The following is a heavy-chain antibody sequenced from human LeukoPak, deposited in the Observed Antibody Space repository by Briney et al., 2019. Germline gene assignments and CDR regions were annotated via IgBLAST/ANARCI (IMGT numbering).Heavy chain of an antibody. CDR3: ARPIVVVPAAIFNDAFDI. J-gene: IGHJ3*02. CDR1: GFTFSSYS. D-gene: IGHD2-2*02. V-gene: IGHV3-21*01. Sequence: PGGSLRLSCAASGFTFSSYSMNWVRQAPGKGLEWVSSISSSISYIYYADSVKGRFTISKDNAKNSLYLQMNSLRAEDTAVYYCARPIVVVPAAIFNDAFDIWGQGTMVTVSS. CDR2: ISSSISYI.